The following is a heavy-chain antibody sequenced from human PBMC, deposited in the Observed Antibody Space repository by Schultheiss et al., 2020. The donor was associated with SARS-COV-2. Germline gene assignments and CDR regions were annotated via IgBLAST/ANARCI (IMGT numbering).Heavy chain of an antibody. CDR1: GGTFSSYA. D-gene: IGHD4-17*01. V-gene: IGHV1-69*13. CDR2: VIPIFGTT. Sequence: SVKVSCKASGGTFSSYAISWVRQAPGQGLEWMGGVIPIFGTTKYAQKFQGRITITADESTTTAYMELRSLRSDDTAVYYCARDLTVTTHNWFDPWGQGTLVTVSS. J-gene: IGHJ5*02. CDR3: ARDLTVTTHNWFDP.